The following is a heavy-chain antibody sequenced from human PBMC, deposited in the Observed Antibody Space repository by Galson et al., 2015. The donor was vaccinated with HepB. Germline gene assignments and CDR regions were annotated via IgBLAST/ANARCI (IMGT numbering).Heavy chain of an antibody. CDR2: IKSKTDGGTT. CDR1: GFTFSNAW. CDR3: TTDWEQQLVNWFDP. D-gene: IGHD6-13*01. V-gene: IGHV3-15*01. J-gene: IGHJ5*02. Sequence: SLRLSCAASGFTFSNAWVSWVRQAPGKGLEWVGRIKSKTDGGTTDYAAPVKGRFTISRDDSKNTLYLQMNSLKTEDTAVYYCTTDWEQQLVNWFDPWGQGTLVTVSS.